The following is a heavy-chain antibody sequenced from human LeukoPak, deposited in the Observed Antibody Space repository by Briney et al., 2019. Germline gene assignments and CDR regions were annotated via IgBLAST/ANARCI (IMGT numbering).Heavy chain of an antibody. CDR2: ISGSGGTT. CDR3: AKGINLYYNYGMDV. V-gene: IGHV3-23*01. D-gene: IGHD3-10*01. Sequence: GGSLRLSCAASGFTFRNYAMSWVRQAPGKGLEWVSAISGSGGTTYHADSVKGRFTISRDNSKSTLYLQMNSLRAEDTAVYYCAKGINLYYNYGMDVWGQGTTVTVSS. CDR1: GFTFRNYA. J-gene: IGHJ6*02.